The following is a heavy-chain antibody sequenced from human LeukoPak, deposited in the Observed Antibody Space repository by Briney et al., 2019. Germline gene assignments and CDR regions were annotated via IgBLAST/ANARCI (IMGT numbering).Heavy chain of an antibody. CDR2: IYYSGST. V-gene: IGHV4-59*01. CDR3: ARGGYCSGGSCYSGAFDI. J-gene: IGHJ3*02. CDR1: GGSLSSYY. Sequence: SETLSLTCTVSGGSLSSYYWSWIRQPPGKGLEGIGYIYYSGSTNYNPSLKSRVTISVDTSKNQFSLKLSSVTAADTAVYYCARGGYCSGGSCYSGAFDIWGQGTMVTVSS. D-gene: IGHD2-15*01.